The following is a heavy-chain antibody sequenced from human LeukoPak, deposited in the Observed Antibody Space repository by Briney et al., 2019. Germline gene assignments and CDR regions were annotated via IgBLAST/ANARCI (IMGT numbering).Heavy chain of an antibody. J-gene: IGHJ3*02. CDR2: INPSGGST. V-gene: IGHV1-46*01. Sequence: GASVKVSCKASGYAFTSYYMHWVRQAPGQGLEWMGIINPSGGSTSYAQKFQGRVTMTRDTSTSTVYMELSSLRSEDTAVYYCAREEDYGDSPGAFDIWGQGTMVTVSS. CDR3: AREEDYGDSPGAFDI. CDR1: GYAFTSYY. D-gene: IGHD4-17*01.